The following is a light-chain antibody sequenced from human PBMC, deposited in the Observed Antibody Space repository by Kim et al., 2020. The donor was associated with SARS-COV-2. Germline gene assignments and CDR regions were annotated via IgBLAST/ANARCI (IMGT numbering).Light chain of an antibody. CDR2: GAS. J-gene: IGKJ5*01. V-gene: IGKV3-20*01. CDR1: QYIHRSY. CDR3: QQYGDLIT. Sequence: LAPGDRATLSGRASQYIHRSYLAWSQHKPGQAPRLLIYGASSRATGIPDRFSGSGSGTDFTLTITRLEPEDFAVYYCQQYGDLITFGQGTRLEIK.